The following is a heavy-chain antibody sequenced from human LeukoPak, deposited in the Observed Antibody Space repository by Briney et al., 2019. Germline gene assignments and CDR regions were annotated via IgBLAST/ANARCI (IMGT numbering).Heavy chain of an antibody. V-gene: IGHV5-51*01. J-gene: IGHJ4*02. CDR1: GYTFNSYW. D-gene: IGHD6-19*01. CDR2: IYPGESDT. CDR3: ARRGSGWYVDY. Sequence: GESLKISCSTPGYTFNSYWIGWVRQVPGKGLEGMGAIYPGESDTRYSPSFQGQASISVDRSISTAYLQASSLKASDTAMYYCARRGSGWYVDYWGQGTLVTVSS.